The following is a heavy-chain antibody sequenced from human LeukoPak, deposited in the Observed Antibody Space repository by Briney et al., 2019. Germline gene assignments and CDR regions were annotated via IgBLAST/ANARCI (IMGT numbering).Heavy chain of an antibody. V-gene: IGHV3-33*06. D-gene: IGHD1-26*01. Sequence: GGSLRLSCASSGFTFSSYGMHWVRQAPGKGLAGVAGIWYDGSNKYYADSVKGRFTISRDNSKNTLYLQMNSLRAEDTAVYYCAKAIVGATGYFQHWGQGTLVTVSS. CDR3: AKAIVGATGYFQH. CDR2: IWYDGSNK. J-gene: IGHJ1*01. CDR1: GFTFSSYG.